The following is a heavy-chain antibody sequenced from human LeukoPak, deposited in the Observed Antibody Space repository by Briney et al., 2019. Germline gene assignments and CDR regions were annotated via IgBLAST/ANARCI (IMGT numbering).Heavy chain of an antibody. D-gene: IGHD2/OR15-2a*01. CDR2: INYSGST. Sequence: KASETLSLTCTVSGDSISSFYWSWIRLPPGKGLEWIGYINYSGSTNYNPSLKSRVTVSIDSSKNQFSLKLSSVTAADTAVYYCARYEWPNIFDYWGQGTLVTVSS. J-gene: IGHJ4*02. CDR1: GDSISSFY. V-gene: IGHV4-59*01. CDR3: ARYEWPNIFDY.